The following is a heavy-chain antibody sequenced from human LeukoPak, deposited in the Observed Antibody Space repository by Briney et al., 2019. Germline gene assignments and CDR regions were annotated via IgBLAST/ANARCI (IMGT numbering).Heavy chain of an antibody. CDR2: VNWNGGST. D-gene: IGHD5-24*01. CDR3: ARAPTIGTTAIFDY. V-gene: IGHV3-20*04. J-gene: IGHJ4*02. Sequence: PGGSLRLSCAASGFTFDDYGMSWVRQAPGKGLEWVSGVNWNGGSTGYADSVKGRLTISRDNAKNSLFLQMNSLEVEDTAVYYCARAPTIGTTAIFDYWGQGTLVTVSS. CDR1: GFTFDDYG.